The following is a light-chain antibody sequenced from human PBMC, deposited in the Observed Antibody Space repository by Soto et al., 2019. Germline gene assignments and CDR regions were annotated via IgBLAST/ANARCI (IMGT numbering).Light chain of an antibody. J-gene: IGKJ1*01. CDR2: GVS. CDR1: QYINTR. V-gene: IGKV3-20*01. Sequence: EIVLTQSPATLSSFPGDRVTLSCRASQYINTRLAWYQHRPGQAPRLLIYGVSSRATGIPDRFSGSGSGTDLTLTISRLEPEDFAVYFCQHYGTSPLTFGQGTKVDIK. CDR3: QHYGTSPLT.